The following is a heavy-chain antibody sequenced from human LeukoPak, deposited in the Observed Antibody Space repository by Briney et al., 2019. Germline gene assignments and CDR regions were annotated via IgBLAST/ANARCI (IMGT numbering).Heavy chain of an antibody. CDR1: GFTFSSYW. CDR3: ARAPSEIGGYYPEYFRH. V-gene: IGHV3-74*01. J-gene: IGHJ1*01. Sequence: GGSLRLSCVASGFTFSSYWMHWVRQAPGKGLVWVSRIKSDGGTNYADSVKGRFTISRDNTKNTVSLQMNSLRAEDTGVYFCARAPSEIGGYYPEYFRHWGQGTLVTVSS. D-gene: IGHD3-22*01. CDR2: IKSDGGT.